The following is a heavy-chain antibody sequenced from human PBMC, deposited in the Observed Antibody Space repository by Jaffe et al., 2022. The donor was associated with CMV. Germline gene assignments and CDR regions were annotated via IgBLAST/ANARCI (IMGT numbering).Heavy chain of an antibody. CDR3: ARDWAGIAARRGYGMDV. J-gene: IGHJ6*02. CDR1: GYTFTGYY. D-gene: IGHD6-6*01. V-gene: IGHV1-2*02. CDR2: INPNSGGT. Sequence: QVQLVQSGAEVKKPGASVKVSCKASGYTFTGYYMHWVRQAPGQGLEWMGWINPNSGGTNYAQKFQGRVTMTRDTSISTAYMELSRLRSDDTAVYYCARDWAGIAARRGYGMDVWGQGTTVTVSS.